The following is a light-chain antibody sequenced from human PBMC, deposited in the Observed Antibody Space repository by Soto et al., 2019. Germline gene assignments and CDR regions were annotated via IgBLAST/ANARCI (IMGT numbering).Light chain of an antibody. CDR1: SSDVGSYNL. Sequence: QSVLTQPASVSGSPGQSITISCTGTSSDVGSYNLVSWYQLHPGKAPKLILFDISNRPSGVSYPFSGSKSYNTASLIISGLQAEDEADYFCSAYSISSAYLFGSGTKLTVL. CDR2: DIS. CDR3: SAYSISSAYL. J-gene: IGLJ1*01. V-gene: IGLV2-14*02.